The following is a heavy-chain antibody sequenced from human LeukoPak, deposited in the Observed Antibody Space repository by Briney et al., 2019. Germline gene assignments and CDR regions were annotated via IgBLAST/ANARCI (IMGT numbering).Heavy chain of an antibody. D-gene: IGHD1-1*01. V-gene: IGHV1-2*02. CDR1: GYSFTGHY. Sequence: GASVKVSCKASGYSFTGHYMHWVRQAPGQRLEWMGWINPKSGDTKYAQKFQGRVTMTRDTSISTAYMELTSLRSDDTAVYYCASHLLSLQQLVLGDASDIWGPGTMVTVSS. CDR3: ASHLLSLQQLVLGDASDI. CDR2: INPKSGDT. J-gene: IGHJ3*02.